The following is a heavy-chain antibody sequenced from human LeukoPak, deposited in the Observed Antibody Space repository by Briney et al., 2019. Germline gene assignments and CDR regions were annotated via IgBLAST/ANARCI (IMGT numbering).Heavy chain of an antibody. J-gene: IGHJ6*04. CDR1: GFTVSSNY. V-gene: IGHV3-53*01. Sequence: GGSLRLSCAASGFTVSSNYMSWVRQPPGKGLEWVSVIYAGGNTYYADSVKGRFTISRDNAKNSLCLQMNSLRAEDTAVYYCAELGITMIGGVWGKGTTVTISS. CDR2: IYAGGNT. D-gene: IGHD3-10*02. CDR3: AELGITMIGGV.